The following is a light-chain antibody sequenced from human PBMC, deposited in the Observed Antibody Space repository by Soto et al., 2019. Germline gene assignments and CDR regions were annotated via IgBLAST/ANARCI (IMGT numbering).Light chain of an antibody. V-gene: IGKV1-13*02. CDR3: QHTKSHPST. CDR1: QDISSS. Sequence: AIQLTQSPSSLSASVGDRVTITCRASQDISSSLAWYQQKAGKAPKLLIYGASILQSGVPSGFSGSGFGTDFTLTISSLRAEDFAIYFCQHTKSHPSTFGGGTRVEI. J-gene: IGKJ4*01. CDR2: GAS.